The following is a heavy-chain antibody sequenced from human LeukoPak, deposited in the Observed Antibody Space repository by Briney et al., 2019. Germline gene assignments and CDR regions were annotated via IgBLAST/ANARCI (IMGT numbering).Heavy chain of an antibody. CDR3: ARDRRNYDSSGKPSYFDL. Sequence: ASVKVSCKASGYTLTSYGISWVRQAPGQGLEWMGWISAYNGNTNYAQKLQGRVTMTTDTSTSTAYMELRSLRSDDTAVYYCARDRRNYDSSGKPSYFDLWGRGTLVTVSS. CDR1: GYTLTSYG. CDR2: ISAYNGNT. D-gene: IGHD3-22*01. V-gene: IGHV1-18*01. J-gene: IGHJ2*01.